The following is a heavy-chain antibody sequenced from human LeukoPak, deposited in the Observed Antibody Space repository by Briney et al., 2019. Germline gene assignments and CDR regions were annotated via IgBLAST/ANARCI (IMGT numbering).Heavy chain of an antibody. Sequence: GGSLRLSCAASGFAFSSYWMSWVRQAPGKGLEWVANIKQDGSEKYYVDSVKGRFTISRDNAKNSLYLQMNSLRAEDTAVYYCARDWPGSYYSSIDYWGQGTLVTVSS. V-gene: IGHV3-7*01. D-gene: IGHD3-10*01. CDR1: GFAFSSYW. J-gene: IGHJ4*02. CDR2: IKQDGSEK. CDR3: ARDWPGSYYSSIDY.